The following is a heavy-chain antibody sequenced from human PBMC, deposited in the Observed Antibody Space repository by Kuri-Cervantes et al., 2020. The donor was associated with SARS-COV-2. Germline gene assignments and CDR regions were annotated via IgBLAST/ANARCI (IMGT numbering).Heavy chain of an antibody. CDR2: IKQDGSEK. J-gene: IGHJ4*02. V-gene: IGHV3-7*01. D-gene: IGHD1-1*01. CDR1: GFTFGDYA. CDR3: VRDGDHWNFDY. Sequence: GESLKISCTASGFTFGDYAMSWVRQAPGKGLEWVANIKQDGSEKYYVDSVKGRFTISRDNAKNSLYLQMNSLRAEDTAVYYCVRDGDHWNFDYWGQGTLVTGSS.